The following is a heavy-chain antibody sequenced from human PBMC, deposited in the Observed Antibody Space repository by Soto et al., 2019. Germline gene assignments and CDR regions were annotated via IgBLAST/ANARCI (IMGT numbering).Heavy chain of an antibody. Sequence: EVQLVESGGGLVQPGGSLKLSCAASGFTFSGSAMHWVRQASGKGLEWVGRIRSKANSYATAYAASVKGRFTISRDDSKITAYLQMNSLKTEDTAVYYCTRRRGYCGGDWYEDAFYIWGQGTMVTVSS. V-gene: IGHV3-73*01. CDR2: IRSKANSYAT. D-gene: IGHD2-21*01. CDR3: TRRRGYCGGDWYEDAFYI. CDR1: GFTFSGSA. J-gene: IGHJ3*02.